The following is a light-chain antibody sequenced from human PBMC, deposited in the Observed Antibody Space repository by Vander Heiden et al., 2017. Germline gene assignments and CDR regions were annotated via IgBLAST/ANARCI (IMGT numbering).Light chain of an antibody. CDR1: QSISSY. Sequence: DIQMTQSPSSLSASVGNRVTISCRASQSISSYLKWYQQKAGKAPKLLIYAASNLRSGVPSRFSGSGSGTDFTLTINSLQPEDFATYFCQQSFSSPYTFGQGTKLEIK. CDR2: AAS. CDR3: QQSFSSPYT. V-gene: IGKV1-39*01. J-gene: IGKJ2*01.